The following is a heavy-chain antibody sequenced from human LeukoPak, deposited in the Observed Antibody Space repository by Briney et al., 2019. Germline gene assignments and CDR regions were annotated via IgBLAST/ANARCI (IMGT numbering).Heavy chain of an antibody. D-gene: IGHD3-3*01. V-gene: IGHV4-59*01. CDR2: IYYSGST. CDR3: ASAISTPNYDFWINY. CDR1: GGSISSYY. Sequence: SETLSLTCTVSGGSISSYYWSWIRQPPGKGLEWIGYIYYSGSTNYNPSLKSRVTISVDTSKNQFSLKLSSVTAADTAVYYCASAISTPNYDFWINYWGQGTLVTVSS. J-gene: IGHJ4*02.